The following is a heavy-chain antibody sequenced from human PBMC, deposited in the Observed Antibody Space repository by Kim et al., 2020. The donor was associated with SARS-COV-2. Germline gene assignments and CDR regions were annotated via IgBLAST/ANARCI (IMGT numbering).Heavy chain of an antibody. CDR2: IIPIFGTA. Sequence: SVKVSCKASGGTFSSYAISWVRQAPGQGLEWMGGIIPIFGTANYAQKFQGRVTITADESTSTAYMELSSLRSEDTAVYYCARGVGYCGGDCYWPLNWFDPWGQGTLVTVSS. CDR1: GGTFSSYA. J-gene: IGHJ5*02. D-gene: IGHD2-21*02. V-gene: IGHV1-69*13. CDR3: ARGVGYCGGDCYWPLNWFDP.